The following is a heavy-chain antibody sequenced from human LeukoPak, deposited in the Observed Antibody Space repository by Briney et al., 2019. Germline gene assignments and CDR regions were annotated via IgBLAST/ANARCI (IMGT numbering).Heavy chain of an antibody. D-gene: IGHD6-13*01. CDR3: ARHPGSGYSRQYYFGY. CDR2: IYYSGST. J-gene: IGHJ4*02. CDR1: GGSVSSGTYY. Sequence: PSETLSLTCTVSGGSVSSGTYYWSWIRQPPGEGLEWIGYIYYSGSTNYNPSPKSRVTISVDTSKNQFSLKLNSVTAADTAVYYCARHPGSGYSRQYYFGYWGQGTLVTVSS. V-gene: IGHV4-61*01.